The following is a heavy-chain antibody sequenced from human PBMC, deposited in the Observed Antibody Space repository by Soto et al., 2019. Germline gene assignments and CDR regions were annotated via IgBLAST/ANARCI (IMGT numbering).Heavy chain of an antibody. V-gene: IGHV1-3*01. CDR2: INGCNGNT. Sequence: QVQPVQSGAEVKKPGASVKVSCKASGYTFTSYAMHWVRQAPGQRVEWMGWINGCNGNTKYSQKVQGRVTRTRDTSASAANMELSSRKSEDTGVYCAAGGGLALMDVWGQGTPVTVSS. CDR3: AGGGLALMDV. D-gene: IGHD3-16*01. CDR1: GYTFTSYA. J-gene: IGHJ6*02.